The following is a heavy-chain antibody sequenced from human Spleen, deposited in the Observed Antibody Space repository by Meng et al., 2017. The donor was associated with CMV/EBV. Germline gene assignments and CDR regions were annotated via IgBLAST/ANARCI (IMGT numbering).Heavy chain of an antibody. CDR1: EYTFTSFY. CDR3: ASTLGYSYGLYYLDH. D-gene: IGHD5-18*01. J-gene: IGHJ4*02. V-gene: IGHV1-46*01. CDR2: INPSGGST. Sequence: EYTFTSFYIHWVRQAPGQGLEWVGIINPSGGSTTYARKFLGRVTLTRETSTSTVYMELSSLRSEDTAVYYCASTLGYSYGLYYLDHWGQGTLVTVSS.